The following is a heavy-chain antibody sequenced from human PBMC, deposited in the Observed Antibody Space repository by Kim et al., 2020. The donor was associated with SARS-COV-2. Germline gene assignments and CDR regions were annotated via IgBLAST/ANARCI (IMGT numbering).Heavy chain of an antibody. D-gene: IGHD6-13*01. CDR1: GFTISSYW. CDR3: VKRGYSSTSSFDY. V-gene: IGHV3-74*01. Sequence: GGSLRLSCAASGFTISSYWMHWVRQAPGKGLVWVSRISDGGSRTNYADSVKGRFTVSRDNSKNMLYLEMTSLRAEDTALYYCVKRGYSSTSSFDYWGQGTLVTVSS. CDR2: ISDGGSRT. J-gene: IGHJ4*02.